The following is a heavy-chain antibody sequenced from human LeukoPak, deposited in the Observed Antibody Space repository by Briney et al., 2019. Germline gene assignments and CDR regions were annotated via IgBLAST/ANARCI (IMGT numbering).Heavy chain of an antibody. V-gene: IGHV4-30-4*07. CDR1: GGSISSGGYS. D-gene: IGHD4-17*01. CDR3: ARSPQGTATTANWLDP. CDR2: IYYTGNT. Sequence: PSETLSLTCAVSGGSISSGGYSWSWIRQPPGKAMEFIAYIYYTGNTYFNPSLKSRVTISVDTSKNQFSLNLISVTAADTAVYYCARSPQGTATTANWLDPWGQGTLVTVSS. J-gene: IGHJ5*02.